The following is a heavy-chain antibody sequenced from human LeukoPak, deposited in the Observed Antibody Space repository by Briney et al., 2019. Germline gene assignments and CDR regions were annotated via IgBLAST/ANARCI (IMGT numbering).Heavy chain of an antibody. J-gene: IGHJ4*02. V-gene: IGHV3-23*01. Sequence: GGSLRLSCTVSGFTVGSNSMSWVRQAPGKGLEWVSGISGSGTNTNYADSVKGRFTISRDNSKNTVYLQMKSLRAEDTAVYYCAKSSRPVTAMAFFDYWGQGTLVTVSS. CDR2: ISGSGTNT. CDR1: GFTVGSNS. CDR3: AKSSRPVTAMAFFDY. D-gene: IGHD5-18*01.